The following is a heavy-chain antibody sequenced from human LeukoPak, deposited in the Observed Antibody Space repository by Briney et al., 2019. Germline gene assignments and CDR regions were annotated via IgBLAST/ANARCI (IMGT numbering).Heavy chain of an antibody. D-gene: IGHD5-12*01. V-gene: IGHV1-8*01. CDR1: GHTFTSYD. J-gene: IGHJ5*02. CDR3: ARRGGYSGYDILPFDP. CDR2: MNPNSGNT. Sequence: ASVKVSCKASGHTFTSYDINWVRQATGQGLEWMGWMNPNSGNTGYAQKFQGRVTITADESTSTAYMELSSLRSEDTAVYYCARRGGYSGYDILPFDPWGQGTLVTVSS.